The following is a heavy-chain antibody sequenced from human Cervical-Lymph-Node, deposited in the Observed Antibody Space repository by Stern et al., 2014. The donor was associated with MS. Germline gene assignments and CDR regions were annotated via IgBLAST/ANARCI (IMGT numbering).Heavy chain of an antibody. CDR3: ATGITDSYYFDY. J-gene: IGHJ4*02. D-gene: IGHD1-14*01. Sequence: MQLVESGPGLVKPSQTLSLTCTVSGDSINSGGYYWSWIRQTPGKGLEWIGYIYYSGSTFYNPSLKSRLSISADTSTNQFSLNLSSVTGADTAVYYCATGITDSYYFDYWGQGTLVTVSS. CDR1: GDSINSGGYY. V-gene: IGHV4-31*03. CDR2: IYYSGST.